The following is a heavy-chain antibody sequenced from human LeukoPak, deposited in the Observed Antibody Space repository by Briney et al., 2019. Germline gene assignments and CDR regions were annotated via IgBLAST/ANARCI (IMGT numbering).Heavy chain of an antibody. Sequence: SVKVSCKASGGTFSSYAISWVRQAPGQGLEWMGRIIPILDIVNYAQKFQGRVTIAADKSTSTAYMELSSLRSEDTAVYYCASGSGTYYHQGYWGQGTLVTVSS. CDR3: ASGSGTYYHQGY. D-gene: IGHD1-26*01. V-gene: IGHV1-69*04. J-gene: IGHJ4*02. CDR2: IIPILDIV. CDR1: GGTFSSYA.